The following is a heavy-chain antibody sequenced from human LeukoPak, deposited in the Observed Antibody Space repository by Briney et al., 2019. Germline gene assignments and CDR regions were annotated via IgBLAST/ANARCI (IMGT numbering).Heavy chain of an antibody. D-gene: IGHD3-22*01. CDR3: AKSYYDSSGRGDAFDI. CDR1: GGTFSSYA. J-gene: IGHJ3*02. V-gene: IGHV1-69*04. Sequence: SVKVSCKASGGTFSSYAISWVRQAPGQGLEWMGRIIPILGIANYAQKFQGRVTITADKSTSTAYMELSSLRSEDTAVYYCAKSYYDSSGRGDAFDIWGQGTMVTVSS. CDR2: IIPILGIA.